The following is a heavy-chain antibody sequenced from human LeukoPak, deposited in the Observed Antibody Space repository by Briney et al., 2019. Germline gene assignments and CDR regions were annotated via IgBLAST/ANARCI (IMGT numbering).Heavy chain of an antibody. D-gene: IGHD3-22*01. Sequence: SQTLSLTCTVSGGSISSGGYYWSWIRQHPGKGLEWLGYIYYSGSTYYNPSLKSRVTISVDTSKNQFSLKLSSVTAADTAVYYCARDLHDYYYDSSGSHYMDVWGKGTTVTVSS. CDR2: IYYSGST. J-gene: IGHJ6*03. CDR3: ARDLHDYYYDSSGSHYMDV. CDR1: GGSISSGGYY. V-gene: IGHV4-31*03.